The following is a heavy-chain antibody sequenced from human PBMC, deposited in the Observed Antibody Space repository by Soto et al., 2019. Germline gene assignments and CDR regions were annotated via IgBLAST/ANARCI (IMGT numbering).Heavy chain of an antibody. Sequence: QVQLVQSGAEVKKPGASVKVSCKASGYTFTDYFIHWVRQAPGQGLEWMGWINPKSRGTTYAQKFQGRVTMTRDTSNTTAYMELRGLRSDDTAIYYCARVTLRAGNWFDPWGQGTLVTVSS. CDR3: ARVTLRAGNWFDP. V-gene: IGHV1-2*02. CDR1: GYTFTDYF. CDR2: INPKSRGT. J-gene: IGHJ5*02.